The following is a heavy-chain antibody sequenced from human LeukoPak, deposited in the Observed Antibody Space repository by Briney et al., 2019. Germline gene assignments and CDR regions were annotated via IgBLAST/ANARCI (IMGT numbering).Heavy chain of an antibody. CDR1: GGSFSGYY. CDR3: ARATTGIVDY. CDR2: INHSGST. J-gene: IGHJ4*02. Sequence: PSETLSLTCAVYGGSFSGYYWSWIRQPPGKGLEWIGEINHSGSTNYNPSLKSRVTISVDTSKNQFSLKLSSVTAADTAVYYCARATTGIVDYWGQGTLVTVSS. V-gene: IGHV4-34*01. D-gene: IGHD3-22*01.